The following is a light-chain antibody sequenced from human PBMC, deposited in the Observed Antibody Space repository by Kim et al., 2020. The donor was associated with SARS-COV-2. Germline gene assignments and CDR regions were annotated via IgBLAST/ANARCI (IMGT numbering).Light chain of an antibody. V-gene: IGKV1-5*03. Sequence: DIQMTQSPSTLSASVGDRVTITCRASQSISTWLAWYQQKPGKAPKLLIYKASSLESGVPSRFSGSGFGTEFTLTISSLQPDDLATYYCQHYNSYWTFGQGTKVDIK. CDR2: KAS. CDR1: QSISTW. J-gene: IGKJ1*01. CDR3: QHYNSYWT.